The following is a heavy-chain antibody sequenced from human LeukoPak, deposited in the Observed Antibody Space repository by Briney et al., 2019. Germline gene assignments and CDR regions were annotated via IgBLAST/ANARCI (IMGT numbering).Heavy chain of an antibody. CDR3: ARGRNYYDSSGYWVITTGGHYFDY. Sequence: GASVKVSCKASGYTFTSYYMHWVRQAPGQGLEWMGGIIPIFGTANYAQKFQGRVTITADESTSTAYMELSSLRSEDTAVYYCARGRNYYDSSGYWVITTGGHYFDYWGQGTLVTVSS. CDR2: IIPIFGTA. J-gene: IGHJ4*02. CDR1: GYTFTSYY. V-gene: IGHV1-69*13. D-gene: IGHD3-22*01.